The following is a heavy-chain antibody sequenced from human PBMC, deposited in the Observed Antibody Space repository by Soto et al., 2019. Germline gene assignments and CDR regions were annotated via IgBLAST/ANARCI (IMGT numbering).Heavy chain of an antibody. V-gene: IGHV2-5*02. D-gene: IGHD6-13*01. J-gene: IGHJ4*02. CDR2: IYWDDDK. CDR1: GFSLSTSGVG. Sequence: QITLKESGPTLVKPTQTLTLTCTFSGFSLSTSGVGVGWIRQPPGKALEWLALIYWDDDKRYSPSLKSRLTIHKDTPKTHVVLTMTTMDPVDTATSYCAHILHSSSWYWEHFDSWGQGTLVTVSS. CDR3: AHILHSSSWYWEHFDS.